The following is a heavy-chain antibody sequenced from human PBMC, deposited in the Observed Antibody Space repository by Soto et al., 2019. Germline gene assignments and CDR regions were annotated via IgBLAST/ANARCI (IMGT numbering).Heavy chain of an antibody. V-gene: IGHV3-23*01. J-gene: IGHJ4*02. CDR3: AKVLSSGSYSGALEY. CDR2: ISASGGNT. Sequence: LRLSFVASVFSITSFAMSWVRQAPGKGLEWASAISASGGNTYADSVKGRFTISRDNSKNTLYLQMNSLRVEDTAVYYCAKVLSSGSYSGALEYWGQGALVTVSS. CDR1: VFSITSFA. D-gene: IGHD1-26*01.